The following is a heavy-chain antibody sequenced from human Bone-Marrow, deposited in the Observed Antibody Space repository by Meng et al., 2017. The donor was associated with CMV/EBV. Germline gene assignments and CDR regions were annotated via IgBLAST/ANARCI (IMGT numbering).Heavy chain of an antibody. CDR2: IYYSGST. D-gene: IGHD6-13*01. CDR1: GGSISSYY. CDR3: ARGRHGSSWYFVDFDY. J-gene: IGHJ4*02. V-gene: IGHV4-59*01. Sequence: SETLSLTCTVSGGSISSYYWSWIRQPPGKGLEWIGYIYYSGSTNYNPSLKSRVTISVDTSKNQFSLKLSSVTAADTAVYYCARGRHGSSWYFVDFDYWGQGTLVTVSS.